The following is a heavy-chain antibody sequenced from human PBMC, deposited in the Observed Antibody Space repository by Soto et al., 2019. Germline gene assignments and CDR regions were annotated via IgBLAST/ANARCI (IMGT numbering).Heavy chain of an antibody. Sequence: PSETLSLTCVVYGGSFSGYYWTWIRQPPGKGLEWIGEINHSGITNYNPSLKSRVTISADTSKNQFSLKLSSVTAADTAVYYCARSFNRFDPWGQGTLVTVSS. CDR1: GGSFSGYY. CDR2: INHSGIT. J-gene: IGHJ5*02. CDR3: ARSFNRFDP. V-gene: IGHV4-34*01.